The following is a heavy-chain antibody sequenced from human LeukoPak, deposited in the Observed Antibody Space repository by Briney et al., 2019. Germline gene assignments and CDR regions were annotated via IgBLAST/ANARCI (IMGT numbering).Heavy chain of an antibody. CDR1: GGSFSGYY. CDR2: IYYSGST. Sequence: SETLCLTCAVYGGSFSGYYWSWIRQPPGKGLEWIGYIYYSGSTNYNPSLKSRVTISVDTSKNQFSLKLSSVTAADTAVYYCARVGSGYSSSPLDYWGQGTLVTVSS. J-gene: IGHJ4*02. D-gene: IGHD6-13*01. V-gene: IGHV4-59*01. CDR3: ARVGSGYSSSPLDY.